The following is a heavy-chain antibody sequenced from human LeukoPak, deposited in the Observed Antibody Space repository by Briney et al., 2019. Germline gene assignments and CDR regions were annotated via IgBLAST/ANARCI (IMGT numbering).Heavy chain of an antibody. Sequence: ASVKVSCKVSGYTLTELSMHWVRQAPGKGLEWMGGFDPEDGETIYAQKFQGRVTMTEDTSTDTAYMELSSLRSEDTAVYYCATGETGATRFDYWGQGTLVTISS. D-gene: IGHD1-26*01. V-gene: IGHV1-24*01. CDR3: ATGETGATRFDY. CDR2: FDPEDGET. J-gene: IGHJ4*02. CDR1: GYTLTELS.